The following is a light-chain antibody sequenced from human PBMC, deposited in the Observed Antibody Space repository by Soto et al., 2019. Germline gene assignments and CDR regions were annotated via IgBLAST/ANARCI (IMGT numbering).Light chain of an antibody. CDR1: QNILYSYNNNNY. V-gene: IGKV4-1*01. CDR3: QQYYSTPYT. Sequence: DIVMTQSPDSLAVSLGERATINCKSSQNILYSYNNNNYLAWYQQKPGQPPKLLIYWASSRESGVPDRFSGSGSETDFTLTINSLQPEDVAVYYCQQYYSTPYTFGQGTELEIK. CDR2: WAS. J-gene: IGKJ2*01.